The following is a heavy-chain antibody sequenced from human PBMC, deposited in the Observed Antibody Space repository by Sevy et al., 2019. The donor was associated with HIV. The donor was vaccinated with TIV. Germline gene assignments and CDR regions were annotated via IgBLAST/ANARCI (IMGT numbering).Heavy chain of an antibody. CDR2: ISGIGDRT. CDR3: AKEKGLTTVVTPTGFDY. D-gene: IGHD4-17*01. Sequence: GGSLRLSCAASGFTFNNFAMNWVRQTPGKGLEWVSGISGIGDRTYYGDSVKGRFTISRDNSADTLYLHMSSLRAEDTAIYYCAKEKGLTTVVTPTGFDYWGQGTLVTVSS. V-gene: IGHV3-23*01. CDR1: GFTFNNFA. J-gene: IGHJ4*02.